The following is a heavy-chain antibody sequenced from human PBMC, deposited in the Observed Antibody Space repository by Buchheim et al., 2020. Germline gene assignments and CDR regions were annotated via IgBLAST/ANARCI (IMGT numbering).Heavy chain of an antibody. CDR1: GYTFTGYY. V-gene: IGHV1-2*02. CDR2: INPNSGGT. CDR3: ARWVPMNYDSSGLSYGMDV. J-gene: IGHJ6*02. D-gene: IGHD3-22*01. Sequence: QVQLVQSGAEVKKPGASVKVSCKASGYTFTGYYMHWVRQAPGQGLEWMGWINPNSGGTNYAQKFQGRVTMTRDTSLRTAYMELRRLRSDDTAVYYCARWVPMNYDSSGLSYGMDVWGQGTT.